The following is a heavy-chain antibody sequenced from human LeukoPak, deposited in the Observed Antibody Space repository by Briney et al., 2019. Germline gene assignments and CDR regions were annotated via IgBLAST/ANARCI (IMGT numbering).Heavy chain of an antibody. CDR1: GFTFSSYW. CDR2: IKQDGSEK. V-gene: IGHV3-7*01. J-gene: IGHJ5*02. Sequence: GGSLRLSCAASGFTFSSYWMSWVRQAPGKGLEWVANIKQDGSEKYYVDSVKGRFTISRDNAKNSLYLQMNSLRAEDTAVYYCARDLDFSYDSSGYYNWFDPWGQGTPVTVSS. D-gene: IGHD3-22*01. CDR3: ARDLDFSYDSSGYYNWFDP.